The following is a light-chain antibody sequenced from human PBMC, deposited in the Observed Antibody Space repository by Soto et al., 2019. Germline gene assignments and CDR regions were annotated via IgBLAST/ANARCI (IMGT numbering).Light chain of an antibody. J-gene: IGKJ2*01. V-gene: IGKV3-15*01. CDR1: QSVGTN. CDR2: GTF. Sequence: EIVMTQSPATLSVFPGERATLSCRASQSVGTNLVWYQQKPGQAPKLLIYGTFTRATGIPLRFSCSGSGTEFTLTISSPQSEDFAVYYCQQYNNWPYTFGQGTKLEI. CDR3: QQYNNWPYT.